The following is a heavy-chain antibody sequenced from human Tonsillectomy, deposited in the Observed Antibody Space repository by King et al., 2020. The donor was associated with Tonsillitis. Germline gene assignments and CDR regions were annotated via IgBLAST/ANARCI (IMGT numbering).Heavy chain of an antibody. V-gene: IGHV2-26*01. J-gene: IGHJ2*01. CDR1: GFSLSNARMG. Sequence: VTLKESGPVLVKPTETLTLTCTVSGFSLSNARMGVSWIRQPPGKTLEWLAHIFSNDEKSYSTSLKCRLTISKDTSKSQVVLTMTNMDPVDTSTYYCARTYYYGSESTPWYFDLWGRGTLVTVSS. D-gene: IGHD3-10*01. CDR2: IFSNDEK. CDR3: ARTYYYGSESTPWYFDL.